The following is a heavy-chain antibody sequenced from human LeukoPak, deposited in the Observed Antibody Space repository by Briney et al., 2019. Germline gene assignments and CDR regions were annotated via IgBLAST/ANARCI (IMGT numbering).Heavy chain of an antibody. CDR1: AGSITGNY. CDR2: IYYSGST. D-gene: IGHD3-22*01. CDR3: ARAGTYAIAYYYDY. Sequence: PSETLSLTCTVSAGSITGNYWSWIRQPPGKGLEWIGYIYYSGSTSYHPSLKSRVTLSVDTSKNQFSLKLRSVTAADTAVYFCARAGTYAIAYYYDYWGQGTLVTV. V-gene: IGHV4-59*01. J-gene: IGHJ4*02.